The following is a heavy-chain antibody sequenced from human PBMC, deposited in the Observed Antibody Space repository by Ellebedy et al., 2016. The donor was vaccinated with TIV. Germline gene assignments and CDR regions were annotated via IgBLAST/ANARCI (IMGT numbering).Heavy chain of an antibody. CDR2: INPNSGGT. V-gene: IGHV1-2*02. D-gene: IGHD1-26*01. CDR3: ARDKGEWELPGY. Sequence: ASVKVSCXASGYTFTGYYMHWVRQAPGQGLEWMGWINPNSGGTNYAQKFQGRVTMTRDTSISTAYLELSRLRSDDTAVYYCARDKGEWELPGYWGQGTLVTVSS. CDR1: GYTFTGYY. J-gene: IGHJ4*02.